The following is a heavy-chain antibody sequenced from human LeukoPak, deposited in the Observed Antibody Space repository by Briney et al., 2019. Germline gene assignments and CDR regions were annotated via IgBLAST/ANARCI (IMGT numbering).Heavy chain of an antibody. CDR3: AGGSGWLIDY. D-gene: IGHD6-19*01. Sequence: GGSLRLSCAASGFTFSSFWMNWVRQAPGKGLEWVAIIKQDGSEQKYGDSVKGRFTISRDNAKNSLFLRMNSLRVEDTAVYYCAGGSGWLIDYWGQGTLVTVSS. CDR2: IKQDGSEQ. CDR1: GFTFSSFW. V-gene: IGHV3-7*01. J-gene: IGHJ4*02.